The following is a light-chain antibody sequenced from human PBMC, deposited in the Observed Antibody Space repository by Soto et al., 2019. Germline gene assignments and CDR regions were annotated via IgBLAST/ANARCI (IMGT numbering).Light chain of an antibody. CDR3: QTWGTGIVV. CDR2: LNSDGSH. Sequence: QLVLTQSPSASASLGASVKLTCTLSSGHSSNAIAWHQQQPEKGPRYLMKLNSDGSHSKGDGIPDRFSGSSSGAERYLTISSLQSEDEADYYGQTWGTGIVVFGGGTQLTVL. J-gene: IGLJ2*01. V-gene: IGLV4-69*01. CDR1: SGHSSNA.